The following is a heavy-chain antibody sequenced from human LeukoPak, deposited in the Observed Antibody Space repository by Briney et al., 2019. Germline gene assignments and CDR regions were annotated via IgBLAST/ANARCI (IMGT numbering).Heavy chain of an antibody. CDR3: ATLYGSSRGAFDY. CDR2: ISRSGSTK. D-gene: IGHD3-10*01. Sequence: AGGSLRLSCAASGFTFSDYNMRWIRQAPGKGLEWVSSISRSGSTKYYADSVKGRFTISRDNAKNSLFLQMNSLRAEDTAIYYCATLYGSSRGAFDYWGQGTLVTVSS. V-gene: IGHV3-11*01. J-gene: IGHJ4*02. CDR1: GFTFSDYN.